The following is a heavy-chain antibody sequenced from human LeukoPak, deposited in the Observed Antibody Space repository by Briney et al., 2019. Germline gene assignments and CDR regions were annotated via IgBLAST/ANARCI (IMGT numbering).Heavy chain of an antibody. V-gene: IGHV4-34*01. CDR1: GGSFSGYY. Sequence: SETLSLTCAVYGGSFSGYYWSWIRQPPGKGLEWIGEINHSGSTNYNPSLKSRVTISVDTSKNQFSLKLSSVTAADTAVYYCAREVPGRGGDTWGQGTMVTVSS. CDR2: INHSGST. CDR3: AREVPGRGGDT. D-gene: IGHD3-10*01. J-gene: IGHJ3*02.